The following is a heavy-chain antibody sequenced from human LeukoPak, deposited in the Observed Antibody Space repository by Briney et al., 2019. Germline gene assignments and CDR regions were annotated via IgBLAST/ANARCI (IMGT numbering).Heavy chain of an antibody. D-gene: IGHD5-18*01. V-gene: IGHV4-34*01. Sequence: SETLSLTCAVYGGSFSGYYWSWIRQPPGKGLEWIGEINHSGSTNYNPSLKSRVTISVDTSKNQFSLKLNSVSAADTAVYYCARHSDSYGDRGPGYWGQGTLVTVSS. CDR3: ARHSDSYGDRGPGY. CDR2: INHSGST. CDR1: GGSFSGYY. J-gene: IGHJ4*02.